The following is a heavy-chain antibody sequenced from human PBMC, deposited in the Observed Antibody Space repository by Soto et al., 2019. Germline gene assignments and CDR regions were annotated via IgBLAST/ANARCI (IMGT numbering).Heavy chain of an antibody. CDR1: GGYFHDDY. CDR2: IKRSGNT. D-gene: IGHD4-4*01. CDR3: ARGLTTVYLMRRFYAFDI. V-gene: IGHV4-34*01. Sequence: QVQLQQWGAGLLKPSETLSLTCGVYGGYFHDDYXXWIRQSPGKGLEWIGEIKRSGNTYYNPSLGSRVSTSIDLSKNQFSLSLXSVTAXDTAVYYCARGLTTVYLMRRFYAFDIWSQGTMVTVSS. J-gene: IGHJ3*02.